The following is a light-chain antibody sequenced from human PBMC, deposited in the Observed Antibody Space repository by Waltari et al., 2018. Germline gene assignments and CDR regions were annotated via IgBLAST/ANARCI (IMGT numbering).Light chain of an antibody. J-gene: IGLJ3*02. V-gene: IGLV1-47*01. CDR2: RNN. Sequence: QSVLTQPPSASGTPGQRVTISCSGSRSNIGNNYVSWYQQLPGTAPKLLIYRNNQRPSVVPDRFSGSKSGTSASLAISGLRSEDEADYYCAVWDDSLSGRVFGGGTKVTVL. CDR1: RSNIGNNY. CDR3: AVWDDSLSGRV.